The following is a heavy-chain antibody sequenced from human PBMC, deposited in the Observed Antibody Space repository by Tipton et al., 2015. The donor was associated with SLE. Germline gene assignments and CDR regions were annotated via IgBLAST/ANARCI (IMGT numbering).Heavy chain of an antibody. D-gene: IGHD3-22*01. J-gene: IGHJ4*02. Sequence: TLSLTCIVSGDSISSSSYYWGWIRQPPGKGLEWVGTVYYTGNTFYNPSLKHRVTISVDTSKHQFSLNLSSVTAADTAVYYCARDEYRYDTTGYHLLGHFDFWGQGTLVTVSS. CDR1: GDSISSSSYY. V-gene: IGHV4-39*07. CDR2: VYYTGNT. CDR3: ARDEYRYDTTGYHLLGHFDF.